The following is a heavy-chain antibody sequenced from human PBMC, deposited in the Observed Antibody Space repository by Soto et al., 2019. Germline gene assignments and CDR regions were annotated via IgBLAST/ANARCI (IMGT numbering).Heavy chain of an antibody. J-gene: IGHJ4*02. Sequence: GGSLRLSCAASGFTFSSYGMHWVRQAPGKGLEWVAVISYDGSNKYYADSVKGRFTISRDNSKNTLYLQMNSLRAEDTAVYYCAKFQGYSGYDRPIGWVVTAIYGRDYWGQGTLVTVSS. CDR2: ISYDGSNK. D-gene: IGHD5-12*01. CDR1: GFTFSSYG. V-gene: IGHV3-30*18. CDR3: AKFQGYSGYDRPIGWVVTAIYGRDY.